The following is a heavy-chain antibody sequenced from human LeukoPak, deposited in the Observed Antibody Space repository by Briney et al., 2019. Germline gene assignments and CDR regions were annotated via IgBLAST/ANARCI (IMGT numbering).Heavy chain of an antibody. D-gene: IGHD3-10*01. Sequence: ASVKVSCKASGYTFTGYYMHWVRQAPGQGLEWMGWINPNSGGTNYAQKFQGRVTMTRDTSISTAYMELSRLRSDDTAVYYCARTQTMVRGLDYWGQGTLVTVSS. CDR2: INPNSGGT. J-gene: IGHJ4*02. CDR3: ARTQTMVRGLDY. CDR1: GYTFTGYY. V-gene: IGHV1-2*02.